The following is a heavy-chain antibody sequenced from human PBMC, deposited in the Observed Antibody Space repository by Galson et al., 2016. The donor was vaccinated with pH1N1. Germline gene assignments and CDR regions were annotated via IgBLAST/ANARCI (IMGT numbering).Heavy chain of an antibody. D-gene: IGHD3-10*01. Sequence: SLRLSCAASGFTFDDYAMHWVRQAPGKGLEWVSRISWNSGSIGYADSVKGRFTISRDNAKNSLYLQMNSLRAEDTALYYFAKDRDYYGSGPLDYWGQGTLVTVSS. CDR2: ISWNSGSI. CDR3: AKDRDYYGSGPLDY. CDR1: GFTFDDYA. J-gene: IGHJ4*02. V-gene: IGHV3-9*01.